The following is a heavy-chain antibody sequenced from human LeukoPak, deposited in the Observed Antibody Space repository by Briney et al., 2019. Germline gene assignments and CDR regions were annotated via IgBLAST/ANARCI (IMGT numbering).Heavy chain of an antibody. J-gene: IGHJ4*02. V-gene: IGHV4-30-4*01. D-gene: IGHD3-16*02. CDR2: IYFSGST. CDR3: ARGPNYVWGSYQYFDY. CDR1: GGSISSGDYY. Sequence: PSQTLSLTCTVSGGSISSGDYYWSWIHQPPGKGLEWIGYIYFSGSTYYNPSLKSRVTISVDTSKNQFSLKLSSVTAADTAVYYCARGPNYVWGSYQYFDYWGQGTLVTVSS.